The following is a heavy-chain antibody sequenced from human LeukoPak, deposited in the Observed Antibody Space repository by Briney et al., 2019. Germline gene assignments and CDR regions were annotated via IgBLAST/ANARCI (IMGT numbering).Heavy chain of an antibody. CDR1: GGSFSDYY. CDR2: INHGGGT. CDR3: ARGDTSGYYYRFFDY. Sequence: SETLSLTCAVYGGSFSDYYWNWIRQPPGKGLEWIGEINHGGGTKYNPSLKSRATISVDTSKKQFSLNLSSVTAADTAVYYCARGDTSGYYYRFFDYWGQGTLVTVSS. V-gene: IGHV4-34*01. D-gene: IGHD3-22*01. J-gene: IGHJ4*02.